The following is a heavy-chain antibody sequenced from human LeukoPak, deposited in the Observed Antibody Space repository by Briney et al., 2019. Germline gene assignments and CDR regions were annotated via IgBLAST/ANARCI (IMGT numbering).Heavy chain of an antibody. D-gene: IGHD1-26*01. CDR1: GLTFSSYA. CDR2: ISGSGGRI. V-gene: IGHV3-23*01. CDR3: AKDILSSGSYYSNFDS. J-gene: IGHJ4*02. Sequence: GGSLRLSCAASGLTFSSYAMSWVRQAPGKGLEWVSAISGSGGRIYYADSVKGRFTISRDNSKNTLYLQMGSLRAEDTAVYYCAKDILSSGSYYSNFDSWGQGTLVTVSS.